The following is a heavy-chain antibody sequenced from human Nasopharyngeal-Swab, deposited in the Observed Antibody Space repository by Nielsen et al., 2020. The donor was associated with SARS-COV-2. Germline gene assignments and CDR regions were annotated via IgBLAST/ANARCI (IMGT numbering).Heavy chain of an antibody. CDR3: AKEATLGGVGDYYYMDV. J-gene: IGHJ6*03. D-gene: IGHD3-16*01. CDR2: ISGSGGSP. Sequence: GESLNISCAASGFTFSSYAMSWVRQAPGKGLEWVSAISGSGGSPYYAASVKGRFTISRDNSKYTLYLQMNSLRADDTAVYYCAKEATLGGVGDYYYMDVWGKGTTVTVSS. V-gene: IGHV3-23*01. CDR1: GFTFSSYA.